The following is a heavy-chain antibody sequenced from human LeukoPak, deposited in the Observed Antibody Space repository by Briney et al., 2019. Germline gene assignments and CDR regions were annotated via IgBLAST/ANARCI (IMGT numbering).Heavy chain of an antibody. V-gene: IGHV1-18*01. D-gene: IGHD2-15*01. Sequence: ASVKVSCKAPRYTFTNYAISWVRQAPGQGLEWVGWISAYNDNTNYAQKFQGRVTMTTDTSTSTAYMELRSLRSGDTAVYYCARDVGEGYCSGGSCSDYWGQGTLVTVSP. J-gene: IGHJ4*02. CDR2: ISAYNDNT. CDR3: ARDVGEGYCSGGSCSDY. CDR1: RYTFTNYA.